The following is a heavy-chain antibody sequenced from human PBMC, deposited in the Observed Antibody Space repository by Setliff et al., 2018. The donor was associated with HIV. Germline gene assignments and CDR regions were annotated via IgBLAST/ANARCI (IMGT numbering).Heavy chain of an antibody. Sequence: ASVKVSCKAPGHTFINYYIHWVRQAPGQGLEWMGWINPESGGTSYAQKFQGRVTMTTDTSITTAFMELYNLTPDDTAVYYCTRGGRVPGHWYFDLWGRGALVTVSS. J-gene: IGHJ2*01. CDR1: GHTFINYY. CDR3: TRGGRVPGHWYFDL. D-gene: IGHD1-1*01. V-gene: IGHV1-2*02. CDR2: INPESGGT.